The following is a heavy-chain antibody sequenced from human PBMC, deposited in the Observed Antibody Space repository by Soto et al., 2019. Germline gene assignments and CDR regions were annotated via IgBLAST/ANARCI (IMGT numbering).Heavy chain of an antibody. D-gene: IGHD3-9*01. CDR1: GYTFTRYG. CDR2: ISAYNGNT. CDR3: ARGYDILTGSVQFDP. J-gene: IGHJ5*02. Sequence: ASVKVSFEASGYTFTRYGISWVRQAPGQGLEWMGWISAYNGNTNYAQKLQGRVTMTTDTSTSTAYMELRSLRSDDTAVYYCARGYDILTGSVQFDPWGQGTLVTVSS. V-gene: IGHV1-18*01.